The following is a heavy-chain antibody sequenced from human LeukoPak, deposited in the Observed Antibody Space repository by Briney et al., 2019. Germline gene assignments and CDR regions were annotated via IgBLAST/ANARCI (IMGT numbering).Heavy chain of an antibody. Sequence: CXASGFTFGNYWMSWVRQAPGGGLQWVASMKGDGSHIYYVDSVKGRFIISRDNARNSLYLQMSSLRVEDTAIYYCARLFGGVTTYDYWGQGAQVTVSS. D-gene: IGHD2-8*02. CDR1: GFTFGNYW. J-gene: IGHJ4*02. V-gene: IGHV3-7*01. CDR2: MKGDGSHI. CDR3: ARLFGGVTTYDY.